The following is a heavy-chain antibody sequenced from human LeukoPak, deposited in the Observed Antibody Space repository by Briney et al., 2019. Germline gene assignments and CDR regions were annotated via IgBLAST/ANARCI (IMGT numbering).Heavy chain of an antibody. D-gene: IGHD3-10*01. V-gene: IGHV3-48*03. CDR1: GFTFSIYE. Sequence: PGGSLRLSCAASGFTFSIYEMNWVRQAPGKGLEWVSYISSSGRNIYYAASVKSRFTISRDNAKNSLYLQMNRLRVEDTAVYYCARDSWTDYYGSGCPSDGMDVWGQGTTVTVSS. CDR2: ISSSGRNI. CDR3: ARDSWTDYYGSGCPSDGMDV. J-gene: IGHJ6*02.